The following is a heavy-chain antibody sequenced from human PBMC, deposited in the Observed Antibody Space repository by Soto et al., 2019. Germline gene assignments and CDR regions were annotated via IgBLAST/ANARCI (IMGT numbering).Heavy chain of an antibody. CDR3: ARDPVHADGGY. V-gene: IGHV1-46*01. D-gene: IGHD1-1*01. CDR1: GYTLTRYY. Sequence: GASVKVSCKASGYTLTRYYMHWVRQAPGQGLEWMGIINPSGGSTSYSQKFQGRVTMTSDTSTSTVYMELSSLRSEDTAVYYCARDPVHADGGYWGQGTLVTVSS. J-gene: IGHJ4*02. CDR2: INPSGGST.